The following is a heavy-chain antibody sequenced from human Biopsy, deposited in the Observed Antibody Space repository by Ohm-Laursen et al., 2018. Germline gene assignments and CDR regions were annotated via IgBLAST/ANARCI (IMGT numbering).Heavy chain of an antibody. CDR3: ARDRMVTIITLVRADTFDI. V-gene: IGHV1-2*02. CDR1: GYTFTAYF. J-gene: IGHJ3*02. CDR2: VNPNSGAT. Sequence: VSSVKVSCKVSGYTFTAYFIHWVRQSPGQGLEWMGWVNPNSGATNYAQKFQGRVTMTSDTSISTAYIELRRLISDDTAVYFCARDRMVTIITLVRADTFDIWGQGTLVSVSS. D-gene: IGHD3-10*01.